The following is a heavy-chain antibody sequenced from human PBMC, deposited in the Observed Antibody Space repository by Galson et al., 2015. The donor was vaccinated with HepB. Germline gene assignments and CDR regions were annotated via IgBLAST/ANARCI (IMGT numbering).Heavy chain of an antibody. CDR2: AYHSGGT. V-gene: IGHV4-4*01. CDR1: GDSISNDRW. D-gene: IGHD3-10*01. J-gene: IGHJ4*02. Sequence: ETLSLTCAVSGDSISNDRWWSWVRQPPGEGLEWIGEAYHSGGTNYRPSLKSRVTISVDKSKNQFSLKLTSVTAADTAVYSCARAKEGRGYFDYWGQGTLVTVSS. CDR3: ARAKEGRGYFDY.